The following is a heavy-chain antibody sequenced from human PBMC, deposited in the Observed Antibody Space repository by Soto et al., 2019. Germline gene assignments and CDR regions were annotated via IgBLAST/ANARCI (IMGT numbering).Heavy chain of an antibody. CDR2: ISSSGTTI. V-gene: IGHV3-11*01. J-gene: IGHJ4*02. Sequence: GGSLRLSCAASGFTFSDYYMSWIRQAPGKGLEWVSYISSSGTTIYYADSVKGRFTISRDNAKNSLYLQMNSPGAEDTAVYYCARGSSGDYRTKGYFEHWGQGTLVTVPS. D-gene: IGHD1-26*01. CDR3: ARGSSGDYRTKGYFEH. CDR1: GFTFSDYY.